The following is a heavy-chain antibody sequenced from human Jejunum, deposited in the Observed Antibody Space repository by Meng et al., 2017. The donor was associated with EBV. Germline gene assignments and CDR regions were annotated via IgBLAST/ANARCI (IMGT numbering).Heavy chain of an antibody. CDR2: ISGSGGKT. J-gene: IGHJ4*02. V-gene: IGHV3-23*04. Sequence: EVQLVASGGGLVQPGGSLSLSCVASGLTFSNYWMHWVRQAPGKGLEWVSAISGSGGKTYYADSVKGRFTISRDNSKNTLYLQMNSLRAEDTAVYYCANAATVTPRDYWGQGTLVTVSS. CDR3: ANAATVTPRDY. D-gene: IGHD4-17*01. CDR1: GLTFSNYW.